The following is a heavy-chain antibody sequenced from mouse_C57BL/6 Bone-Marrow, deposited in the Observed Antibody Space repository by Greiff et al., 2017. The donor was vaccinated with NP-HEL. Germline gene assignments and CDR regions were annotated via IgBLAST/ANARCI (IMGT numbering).Heavy chain of an antibody. CDR3: ASGSKRYYYAMDY. J-gene: IGHJ4*01. V-gene: IGHV1-42*01. D-gene: IGHD1-1*01. CDR2: INPSTGGT. CDR1: GYSFTGYY. Sequence: EVQLQQPGPELVKPGASVKISCKASGYSFTGYYMNWVKQSPEKSLEWIGEINPSTGGTTYNQKFKAKATLTVDKSSSTAYMQLKSLTSEDSAVYYCASGSKRYYYAMDYWGQGTSVTVSS.